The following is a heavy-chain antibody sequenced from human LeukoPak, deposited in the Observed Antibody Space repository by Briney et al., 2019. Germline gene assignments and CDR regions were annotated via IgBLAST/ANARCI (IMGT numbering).Heavy chain of an antibody. D-gene: IGHD5-12*01. V-gene: IGHV1-69*13. CDR1: GGTFSSYA. J-gene: IGHJ4*02. CDR3: ARDSVPAVVYGYDPTFDY. CDR2: IIPIFGTA. Sequence: SVKVSCKASGGTFSSYAISWVRQAPGQRLEWMGGIIPIFGTANYAQKFQGRVTITADESTSTAYMELSSLRSEDTAVYYCARDSVPAVVYGYDPTFDYWGQGTLVTVSS.